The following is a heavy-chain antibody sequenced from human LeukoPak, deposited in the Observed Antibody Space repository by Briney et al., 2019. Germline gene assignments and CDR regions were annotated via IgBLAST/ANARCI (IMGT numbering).Heavy chain of an antibody. CDR2: INAGNGNT. V-gene: IGHV1-3*01. CDR1: GYSFTNYA. Sequence: ASVXXSXRASGYSFTNYAMHWVCQAPGQRLEWMGWINAGNGNTKYSQKFQGRVTITRDTSASTVYMELSSLRSEDTAVYYCARDTLPDTALDYWGQGTLVTVSS. J-gene: IGHJ4*02. D-gene: IGHD5-18*01. CDR3: ARDTLPDTALDY.